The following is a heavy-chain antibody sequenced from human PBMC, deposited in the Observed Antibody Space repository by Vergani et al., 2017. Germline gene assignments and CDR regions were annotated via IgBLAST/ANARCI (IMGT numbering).Heavy chain of an antibody. V-gene: IGHV4-30-4*08. CDR3: ARGRGSMVRGVMITPHPNRGSRYYYGMDV. CDR2: IYYSGST. Sequence: QVQLQESGPGLVKPSQTLSLTCTVSGGSISSGDYYWSWIRQPPGKGLEWIGYIYYSGSTYYNPSLKSRVTISVDTSKNQFSLKLSSVTAADTAVYYCARGRGSMVRGVMITPHPNRGSRYYYGMDVWGQGTTVTVSS. J-gene: IGHJ6*02. D-gene: IGHD3-10*01. CDR1: GGSISSGDYY.